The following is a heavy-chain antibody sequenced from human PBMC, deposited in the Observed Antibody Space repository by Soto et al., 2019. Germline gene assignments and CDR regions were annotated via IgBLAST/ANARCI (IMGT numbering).Heavy chain of an antibody. CDR3: ARIHWSQSSLDY. J-gene: IGHJ4*02. Sequence: SVPLSLTWGVSGGSIVSTDYSLSWIRQPPGKGLEWIGYVSHRGTAYSIPSLKGRLTLSMDSSQTQFSLKLTSVTAADSAVYYCARIHWSQSSLDYWGRGILVTVSS. V-gene: IGHV4-30-2*01. D-gene: IGHD6-19*01. CDR1: GGSIVSTDYS. CDR2: VSHRGTA.